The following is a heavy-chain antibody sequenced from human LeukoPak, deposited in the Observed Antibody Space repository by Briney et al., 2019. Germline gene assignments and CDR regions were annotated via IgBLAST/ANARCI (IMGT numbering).Heavy chain of an antibody. J-gene: IGHJ4*02. CDR2: IYYSGST. Sequence: SETLSLTCTVSGYSISSGYYWSWIRQPPGKGLEWIGYIYYSGSTNYNPSLKSRVTISVDTSKNQFSLKLSSVTAADTAVYYCAREVYDSSGEGIREFDYWGQGTLVTVSS. CDR3: AREVYDSSGEGIREFDY. D-gene: IGHD3-22*01. V-gene: IGHV4-61*01. CDR1: GYSISSGYY.